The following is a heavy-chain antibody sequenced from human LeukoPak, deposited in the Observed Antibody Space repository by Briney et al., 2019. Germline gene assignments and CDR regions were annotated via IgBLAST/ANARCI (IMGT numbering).Heavy chain of an antibody. J-gene: IGHJ4*02. CDR1: GGSTSGYY. CDR2: IHDSGST. V-gene: IGHV4-59*12. CDR3: ARAPHTSPTDYYFDF. Sequence: SETLSLTCTVSGGSTSGYYWTWIRQAPGKGLEYIGYIHDSGSTNYNPSLKSRVTISVDTSDNQFSLNLTSVTAADTAVYFCARAPHTSPTDYYFDFWGPGTLVTVSS. D-gene: IGHD1-14*01.